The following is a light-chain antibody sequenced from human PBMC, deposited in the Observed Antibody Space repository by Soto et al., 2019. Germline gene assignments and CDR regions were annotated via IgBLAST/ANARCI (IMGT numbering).Light chain of an antibody. V-gene: IGKV3-20*01. J-gene: IGKJ5*01. CDR3: QQYHTSPIT. CDR1: QSVSSSN. CDR2: GAS. Sequence: EIVLTQSPGTLSLSPGERATLSCRPSQSVSSSNLAWYQQKPGQAPRLLISGASSRATGVPDRFSGGGSGTDFTLTISRLEPEDFALYYCQQYHTSPITFGQGTRLEIK.